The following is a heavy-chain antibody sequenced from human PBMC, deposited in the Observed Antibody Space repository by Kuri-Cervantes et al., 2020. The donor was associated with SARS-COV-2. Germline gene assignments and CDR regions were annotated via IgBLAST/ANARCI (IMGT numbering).Heavy chain of an antibody. CDR1: GFTFNNHA. Sequence: GGSLRLSCAVSGFTFNNHAKYWVRQAPGKGLEWVAVISDDGRKKYYRDSVKGRFTISRDTSKNTVYLQMNSLRPDDTGVYFCARVLVRAFYYFYAVDVWGQGTTVTVSS. J-gene: IGHJ6*02. D-gene: IGHD2-21*01. CDR2: ISDDGRKK. CDR3: ARVLVRAFYYFYAVDV. V-gene: IGHV3-30*04.